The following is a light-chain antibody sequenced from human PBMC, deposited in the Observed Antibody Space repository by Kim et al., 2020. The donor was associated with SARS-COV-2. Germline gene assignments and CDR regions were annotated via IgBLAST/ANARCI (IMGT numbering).Light chain of an antibody. Sequence: TITISCTRSSGSIASNYVHWDQQRPGSAPTTVIYEDNQRLSGVPDRFSGSIDSSSNSASLTISGLTTEDEADYYCQSYDTSNQGVVFGGGTQLTVL. J-gene: IGLJ2*01. CDR3: QSYDTSNQGVV. CDR1: SGSIASNY. V-gene: IGLV6-57*03. CDR2: EDN.